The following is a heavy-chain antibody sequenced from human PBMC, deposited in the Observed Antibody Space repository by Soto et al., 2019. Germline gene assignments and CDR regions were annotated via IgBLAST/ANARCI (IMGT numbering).Heavy chain of an antibody. D-gene: IGHD2-15*01. CDR1: GYIFTAYS. J-gene: IGHJ1*01. CDR3: AREENCRGGTSYSEYFHH. V-gene: IGHV1-46*01. CDR2: VNPSGGSA. Sequence: QVQLVQSGAEVKKPGASVKVSCKTSGYIFTAYSMHWVRQAPGQGLEWMGVVNPSGGSAHYAQSFEGRVTLTRDTSTSPFYMELSSLRSEDTAVYYCAREENCRGGTSYSEYFHHWGQGTLVTDSS.